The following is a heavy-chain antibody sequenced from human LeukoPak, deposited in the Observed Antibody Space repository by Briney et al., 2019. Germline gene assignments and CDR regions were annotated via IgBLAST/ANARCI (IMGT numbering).Heavy chain of an antibody. CDR3: ASDPYLANFWTGYPHY. Sequence: SGGTLRLSCAASGFTFSSYSMCCCRQAPRGGLLWGSSISSRSSYIYYADTVKGRFTISRDNAKHTLFLQMNSLRPEDTALYYCASDPYLANFWTGYPHYWGQGTLVTVSS. J-gene: IGHJ4*02. CDR2: ISSRSSYI. V-gene: IGHV3-21*01. CDR1: GFTFSSYS. D-gene: IGHD3/OR15-3a*01.